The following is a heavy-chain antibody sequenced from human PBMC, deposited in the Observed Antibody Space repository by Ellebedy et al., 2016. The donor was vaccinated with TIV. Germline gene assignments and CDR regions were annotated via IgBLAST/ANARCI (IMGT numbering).Heavy chain of an antibody. V-gene: IGHV3-30*18. CDR1: RFTFSSYG. D-gene: IGHD2/OR15-2a*01. J-gene: IGHJ6*02. CDR2: IGMDGSKK. Sequence: PGGSLRLSCAAYRFTFSSYGMEAVRQAPSYWREWVGGIGMDGSKKYYADSVRGRFTISRDNSKNTLYLQMNSLRGEETAVYYCAKDFSSNTRYDYYGMDVWGQGTTVTVSS. CDR3: AKDFSSNTRYDYYGMDV.